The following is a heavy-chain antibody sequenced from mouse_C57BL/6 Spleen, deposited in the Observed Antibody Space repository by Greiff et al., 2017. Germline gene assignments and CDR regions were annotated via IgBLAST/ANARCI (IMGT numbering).Heavy chain of an antibody. V-gene: IGHV1-50*01. CDR3: ARSRGSPSMDY. CDR2: IDPSDSYT. Sequence: QVQLQQPGAELVKPGASVKLSCKASGYTFTSYWMQWVKQRPGQGLEWIGEIDPSDSYTNYNQKFKGKATLTVDTSSSTAYMQLSSLTSADSAVYYCARSRGSPSMDYWGQGTSVTVSS. D-gene: IGHD1-1*01. J-gene: IGHJ4*01. CDR1: GYTFTSYW.